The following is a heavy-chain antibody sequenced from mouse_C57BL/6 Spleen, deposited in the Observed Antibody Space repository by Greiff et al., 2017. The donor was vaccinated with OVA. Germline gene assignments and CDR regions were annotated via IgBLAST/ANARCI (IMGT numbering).Heavy chain of an antibody. CDR3: ARTGSSYDYFDY. CDR1: GYTFTSYW. V-gene: IGHV1-50*01. D-gene: IGHD1-1*01. J-gene: IGHJ2*01. Sequence: QVQLKQPGAELVKPGASVKLSCKASGYTFTSYWMQWVKQRPGQGLEWIGEIDPSDSYTNYNQKFKGKATLTVDTSSSTAYMQLSSLTSEDSAVYYCARTGSSYDYFDYWGQGTTLTVSS. CDR2: IDPSDSYT.